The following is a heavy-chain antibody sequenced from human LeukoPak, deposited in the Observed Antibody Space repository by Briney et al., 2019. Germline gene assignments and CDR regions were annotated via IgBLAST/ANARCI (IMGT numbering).Heavy chain of an antibody. Sequence: PGGSLRLSCTTSGFNFRAYWMGWVRQAPGKGLEWVANIHQHGSKENYVDSVKGRFTISRDNAKNSIYLQMNSLRAEDTAIYYCAKEASYYFDYWGQGTLVTVSS. CDR2: IHQHGSKE. CDR1: GFNFRAYW. CDR3: AKEASYYFDY. J-gene: IGHJ4*02. V-gene: IGHV3-7*03.